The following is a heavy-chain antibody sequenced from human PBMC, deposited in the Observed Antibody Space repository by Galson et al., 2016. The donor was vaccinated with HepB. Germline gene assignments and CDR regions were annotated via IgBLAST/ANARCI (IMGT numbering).Heavy chain of an antibody. Sequence: CAISGDSVSSNSAAWNWIRQSPSRGLEWLGRTYYRSQWYSDYAVSVKSRRTIISDTSKNQFSLHLKSVTPEDTAVYFCARDFRDYVWGTNRYFDCWGQGTLVSVSS. CDR3: ARDFRDYVWGTNRYFDC. CDR2: TYYRSQWYS. J-gene: IGHJ4*02. D-gene: IGHD3-16*01. CDR1: GDSVSSNSAA. V-gene: IGHV6-1*01.